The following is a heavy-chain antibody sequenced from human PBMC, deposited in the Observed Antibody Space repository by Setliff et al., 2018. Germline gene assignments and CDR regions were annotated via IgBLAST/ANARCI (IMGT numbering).Heavy chain of an antibody. CDR2: IIPIFGTA. V-gene: IGHV1-69*06. CDR3: ARDPWQWLTTFTSAEYFQH. J-gene: IGHJ1*01. Sequence: ASVKVSCKASGGTLSSYAISWVRQAPGQGLEWMGRIIPIFGTANYAQKFQGRVTITADKSTSTAYMELSSLRSEDTAVYYCARDPWQWLTTFTSAEYFQHWGQGTLVTVSS. D-gene: IGHD6-19*01. CDR1: GGTLSSYA.